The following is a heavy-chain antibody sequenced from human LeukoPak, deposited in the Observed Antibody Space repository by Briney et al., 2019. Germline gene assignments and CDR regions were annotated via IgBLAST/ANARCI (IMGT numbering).Heavy chain of an antibody. CDR1: GFTVSNNH. V-gene: IGHV3-53*01. J-gene: IGHJ4*02. D-gene: IGHD3-22*01. CDR3: AREHSGYSYFDY. Sequence: GGSLRLSCAASGFTVSNNHMSWVRQAPGKGLEWVSVIYTGGSTYXXDSVXXRFTISRDNSKNTLYLQMNSLRAEDTAMYYCAREHSGYSYFDYWGQGTLVTVSS. CDR2: IYTGGST.